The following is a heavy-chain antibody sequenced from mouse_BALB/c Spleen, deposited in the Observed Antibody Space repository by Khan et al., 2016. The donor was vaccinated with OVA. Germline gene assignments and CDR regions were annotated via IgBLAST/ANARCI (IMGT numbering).Heavy chain of an antibody. J-gene: IGHJ1*01. CDR3: TRGDDWYFDV. CDR1: GFTFSNYW. D-gene: IGHD2-13*01. V-gene: IGHV6-6*02. Sequence: EVELVESGGGLVQPGGSMKLSCVASGFTFSNYWMNWVRQSPAKGLEWVAEIRLKSNIYATHYAESVKGRFTIYRDDYKSSVHLQMNNLRAEDTGIYYCTRGDDWYFDVWGAGTTVTVSS. CDR2: IRLKSNIYAT.